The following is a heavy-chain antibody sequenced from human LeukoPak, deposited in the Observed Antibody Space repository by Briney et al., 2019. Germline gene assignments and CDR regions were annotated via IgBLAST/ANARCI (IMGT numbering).Heavy chain of an antibody. CDR2: IYYSGST. J-gene: IGHJ3*02. D-gene: IGHD2-8*01. CDR1: GGSTSSYY. V-gene: IGHV4-59*01. Sequence: SETLSLTCTVSGGSTSSYYWSWIRQPPGKGLEWIGYIYYSGSTNYNPSLKSRVTISVDTSKNQFSLKLSSVTAADTAVYYCARESRMGAFDIWGQGTMVTVSS. CDR3: ARESRMGAFDI.